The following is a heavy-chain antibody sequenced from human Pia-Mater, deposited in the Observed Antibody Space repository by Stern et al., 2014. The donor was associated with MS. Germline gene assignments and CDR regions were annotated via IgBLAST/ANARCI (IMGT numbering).Heavy chain of an antibody. CDR2: VSYDGGNK. Sequence: VQLVESGGGVVQPGRPLRLSCVASGFTFGSCALHWVRQAPGKGLEWVAGVSYDGGNKNSADSVKGRFPISRDNSHTTFIMPMSSLRPEDTAVYYCAKDRQYLTYFFDHWGQGSLVTVSS. CDR1: GFTFGSCA. J-gene: IGHJ5*02. V-gene: IGHV3-30*18. CDR3: AKDRQYLTYFFDH. D-gene: IGHD2/OR15-2a*01.